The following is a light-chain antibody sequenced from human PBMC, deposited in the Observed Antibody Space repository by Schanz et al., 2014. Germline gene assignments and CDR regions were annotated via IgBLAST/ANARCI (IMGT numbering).Light chain of an antibody. Sequence: QSALTQPASVSGSPGQSITISCTGTSSDVGGYNYVSWYQQHPGKAPKLMIYEGSKRPSGVSNRFSGSKSGNTASLTISGLQAEDEADYYCCSYAGSSVLFGGGTKLTVL. J-gene: IGLJ2*01. CDR2: EGS. V-gene: IGLV2-23*01. CDR3: CSYAGSSVL. CDR1: SSDVGGYNY.